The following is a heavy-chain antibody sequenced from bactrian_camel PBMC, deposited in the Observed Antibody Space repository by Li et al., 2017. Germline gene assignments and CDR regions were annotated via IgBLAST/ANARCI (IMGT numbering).Heavy chain of an antibody. V-gene: IGHV3S66*01. J-gene: IGHJ4*01. Sequence: DVQLVESGGGSVQAGGALRLSCTASGFTFDDSDMGWYRQHPGNECELVSSISGDGSTYYTDAVKGRFTISHDNAKNSVDLQMNSLKPDDTAMYYCAKEESPYGYGLNELNYWGQGTQVTVS. D-gene: IGHD3*01. CDR3: AKEESPYGYGLNELNY. CDR1: GFTFDDSD. CDR2: ISGDGST.